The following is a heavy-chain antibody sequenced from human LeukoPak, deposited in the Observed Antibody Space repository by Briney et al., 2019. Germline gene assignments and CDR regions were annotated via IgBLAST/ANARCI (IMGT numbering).Heavy chain of an antibody. CDR2: IYYSGST. CDR3: ARNHTHEGYGYYFDY. CDR1: GGSISSSSYY. D-gene: IGHD4-17*01. V-gene: IGHV4-39*01. Sequence: SETLSLTCTVSGGSISSSSYYWGWIRQPPGKGLEWIGSIYYSGSTSYNPSLKSRVTISVETSKNQFSLKLSSVTAADTAFYYCARNHTHEGYGYYFDYWGQGTLATVSS. J-gene: IGHJ4*02.